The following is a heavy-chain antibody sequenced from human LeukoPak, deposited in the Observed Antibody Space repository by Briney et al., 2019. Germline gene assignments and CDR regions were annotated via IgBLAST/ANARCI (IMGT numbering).Heavy chain of an antibody. CDR2: IIPIFGTA. CDR1: GGTFSSYA. D-gene: IGHD3-22*01. V-gene: IGHV1-69*05. CDR3: ARGTEAGAQYYYDSSGYPQDAFDI. Sequence: VKVSCKAAGGTFSSYAISWVRQAPGQGLEWMGGIIPIFGTANYAQKFQGRVTITTHESTSTAYMELSSLISEDTAVYYCARGTEAGAQYYYDSSGYPQDAFDIWGQGTMVTVSS. J-gene: IGHJ3*02.